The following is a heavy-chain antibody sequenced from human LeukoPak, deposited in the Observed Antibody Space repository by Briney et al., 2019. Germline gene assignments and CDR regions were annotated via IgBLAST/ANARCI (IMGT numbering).Heavy chain of an antibody. CDR1: GDSISSSSYY. J-gene: IGHJ5*02. CDR2: IYHTGST. Sequence: SETLSLTCSVSGDSISSSSYYWGWIRQPPGKGPEWVASIYHTGSTYYNPSLRSRVTMLVDTSKNQFSLNLTSVTAADTAVYYCARTSRTAVAGTGRGYNWFDPWGQGILVTVSS. V-gene: IGHV4-39*07. D-gene: IGHD6-19*01. CDR3: ARTSRTAVAGTGRGYNWFDP.